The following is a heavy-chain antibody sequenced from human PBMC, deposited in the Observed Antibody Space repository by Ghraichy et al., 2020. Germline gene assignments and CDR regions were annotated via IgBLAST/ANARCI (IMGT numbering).Heavy chain of an antibody. Sequence: GGSLRLSCTASGFTFNKYGMHWVRQAPGKGLEWVAVISYDGSNKYYGDSVKGRFTISRDNSKSTLFLQMNTLRTEDTAVYYCAKMRDMTMFGGVIPVSPLDYWGQGTPVTVSS. V-gene: IGHV3-30*18. CDR2: ISYDGSNK. CDR3: AKMRDMTMFGGVIPVSPLDY. J-gene: IGHJ4*02. D-gene: IGHD3-16*01. CDR1: GFTFNKYG.